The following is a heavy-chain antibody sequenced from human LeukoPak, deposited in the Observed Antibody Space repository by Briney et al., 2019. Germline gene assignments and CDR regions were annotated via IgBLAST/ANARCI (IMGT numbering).Heavy chain of an antibody. Sequence: PSETLSLTCTVSGGSISSGGYYWSWIRQHPGKDLEWLGYIHHSGRAFYSPSLESRLTISLDTSKNQFSLKLNSVIGADTAVYYCAREVNRPTDADAFDIWGQGTMVTVSS. D-gene: IGHD1-26*01. J-gene: IGHJ3*02. CDR2: IHHSGRA. CDR3: AREVNRPTDADAFDI. V-gene: IGHV4-31*03. CDR1: GGSISSGGYY.